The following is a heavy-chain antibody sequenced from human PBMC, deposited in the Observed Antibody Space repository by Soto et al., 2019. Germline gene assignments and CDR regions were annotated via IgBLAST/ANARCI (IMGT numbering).Heavy chain of an antibody. Sequence: WETLSLTCIVSGESISSSSYYWGWIRQPPGKGLEWIGSIYYSGRTYYNPSFKSRVTISIDTSKNQLSLKLSSVTATDTAVYYCARQRTTVVTQAYFDHWGQGALVTVSS. D-gene: IGHD2-21*02. V-gene: IGHV4-39*01. CDR1: GESISSSSYY. J-gene: IGHJ4*02. CDR3: ARQRTTVVTQAYFDH. CDR2: IYYSGRT.